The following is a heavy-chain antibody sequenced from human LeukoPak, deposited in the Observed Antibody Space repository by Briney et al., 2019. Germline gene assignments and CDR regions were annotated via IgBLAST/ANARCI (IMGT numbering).Heavy chain of an antibody. J-gene: IGHJ4*02. CDR1: GGSINNYY. CDR3: ARDEYGVPFDY. CDR2: MSYSGNT. Sequence: SETLSLTCTVSGGSINNYYWNWIRQPPGKGLEWIGYMSYSGNTYYNPSLKSRVTISVDMSKNQFYLQMSSVTAADTAVYYCARDEYGVPFDYWGQGALVTVSS. D-gene: IGHD4/OR15-4a*01. V-gene: IGHV4-59*01.